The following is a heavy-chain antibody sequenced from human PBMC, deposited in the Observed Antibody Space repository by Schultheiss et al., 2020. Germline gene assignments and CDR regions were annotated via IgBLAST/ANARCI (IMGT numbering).Heavy chain of an antibody. J-gene: IGHJ4*02. CDR2: IYTSGST. CDR1: GGSISSGSYY. CDR3: ARVSSSGYDKDGMGY. D-gene: IGHD5-12*01. Sequence: SETLSLTCTVSGGSISSGSYYWSWIRQPAGKGLEWIGRIYTSGSTSYSPALKSRLTISVDKSKNQFSLNLSSVTAADTAVYFCARVSSSGYDKDGMGYWGQGALVTVSS. V-gene: IGHV4-61*02.